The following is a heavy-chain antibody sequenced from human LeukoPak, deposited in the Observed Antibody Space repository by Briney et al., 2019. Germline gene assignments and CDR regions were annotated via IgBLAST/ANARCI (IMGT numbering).Heavy chain of an antibody. CDR1: GITFSRYS. CDR3: ARDGTYYYGSGSYFYYFDY. V-gene: IGHV3-21*01. CDR2: ISTSSSYI. Sequence: PGGSLRLSCAASGITFSRYSMNWVRQAPGKGLEWVSSISTSSSYIYYADSVKGRFTISRHNAKNSLYLQMDSLRAEDTAVYYCARDGTYYYGSGSYFYYFDYWGQGTLVTVSS. D-gene: IGHD3-10*01. J-gene: IGHJ4*02.